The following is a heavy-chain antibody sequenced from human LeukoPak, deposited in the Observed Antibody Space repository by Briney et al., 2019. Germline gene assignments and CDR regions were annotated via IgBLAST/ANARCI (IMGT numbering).Heavy chain of an antibody. J-gene: IGHJ3*02. V-gene: IGHV4-59*08. CDR2: IYYSGST. Sequence: PSETLSLTCTVSGGSISSYYWSWIRQPPGKGLEWIGYIYYSGSTNYNPSLKSRVTISVDTSKNQFSLKLSSVTAADTAVYYCARQGTGTTSRVAFDIWGQGTMVTVSS. CDR3: ARQGTGTTSRVAFDI. CDR1: GGSISSYY. D-gene: IGHD1-7*01.